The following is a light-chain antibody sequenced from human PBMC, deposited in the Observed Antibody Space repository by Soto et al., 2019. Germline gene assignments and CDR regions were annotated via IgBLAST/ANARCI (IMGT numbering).Light chain of an antibody. CDR3: QHYARSVGT. Sequence: EIVLTQSPGTLSLSPGERATVSCRASQSASSSYFAWYQQKTGQAPTLLTCGASNRATGMPDRFSGSGCGTDLTLTISRLEPEDFAVYYWQHYARSVGTFGQGTRVEIK. J-gene: IGKJ1*01. CDR1: QSASSSY. CDR2: GAS. V-gene: IGKV3-20*01.